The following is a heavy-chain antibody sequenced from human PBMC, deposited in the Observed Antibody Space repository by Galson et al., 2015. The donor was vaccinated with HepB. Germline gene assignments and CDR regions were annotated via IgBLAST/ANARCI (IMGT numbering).Heavy chain of an antibody. D-gene: IGHD5-18*01. J-gene: IGHJ4*02. CDR1: GYTFITYS. V-gene: IGHV1-46*03. Sequence: SVKVSCKASGYTFITYSIHWVRQAPGQGLEWMGIINPDGGGTSYAQKFVGRVSMTRDTSTSTLYMALIGLTSEDTAVYYCARGWGGYSYGVDYWGQGTLVTVSS. CDR3: ARGWGGYSYGVDY. CDR2: INPDGGGT.